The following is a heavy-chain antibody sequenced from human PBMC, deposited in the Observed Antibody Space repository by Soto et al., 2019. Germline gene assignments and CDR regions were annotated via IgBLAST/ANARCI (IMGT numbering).Heavy chain of an antibody. CDR2: IYYSGST. Sequence: SETLSLTCTVSGGSISSYYWSWIRQPPGKGLEWIGYIYYSGSTNYNPSLKSRVTISVDTSKNQFSLKLSSVTAADTAVYYCERLRAGFDYGGQGTLVTVSS. J-gene: IGHJ4*02. CDR1: GGSISSYY. V-gene: IGHV4-59*08. D-gene: IGHD4-17*01. CDR3: ERLRAGFDY.